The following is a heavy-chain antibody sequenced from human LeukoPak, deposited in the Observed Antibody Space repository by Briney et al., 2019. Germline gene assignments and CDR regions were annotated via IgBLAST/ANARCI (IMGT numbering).Heavy chain of an antibody. J-gene: IGHJ6*03. CDR1: GFTFDDYA. Sequence: PGRSLRLSCAASGFTFDDYAMHWVRQAPGKGLEWVSGISWNSGSIGYADSVKGRFTISRDNAKNSLYLQMNSLRAEDTALYYCAKDWHSTYHLYMDVWGKGTTVTVSS. CDR2: ISWNSGSI. V-gene: IGHV3-9*01. CDR3: AKDWHSTYHLYMDV. D-gene: IGHD2-2*01.